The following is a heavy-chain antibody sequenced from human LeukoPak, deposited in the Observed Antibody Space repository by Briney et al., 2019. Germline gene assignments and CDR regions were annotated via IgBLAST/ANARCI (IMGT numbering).Heavy chain of an antibody. CDR1: GFSFDEYG. J-gene: IGHJ3*02. Sequence: PGGSLRLSCAASGFSFDEYGMSWVRQAPGKGLEWVSGINWNGGSTGYADSVKGRFTISRDNAKNSLYLQMNSLRAEDTALYYCARDLITEDAFDIWGQGTMVTVSS. D-gene: IGHD5-24*01. CDR3: ARDLITEDAFDI. V-gene: IGHV3-20*04. CDR2: INWNGGST.